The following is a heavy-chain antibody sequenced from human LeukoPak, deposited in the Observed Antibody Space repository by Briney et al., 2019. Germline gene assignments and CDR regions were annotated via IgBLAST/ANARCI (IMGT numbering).Heavy chain of an antibody. V-gene: IGHV3-7*01. CDR2: IKQDGSEK. CDR1: GFTFSSYW. J-gene: IGHJ4*02. Sequence: GGSLRLSCAASGFTFSSYWMSWVRQAPGKGLEWVANIKQDGSEKYYVDSVKGRITISRDNAKNSLYLQMNSLRAEDTAVYYCARGLRRDYVNYWGQGTLVTVSS. CDR3: ARGLRRDYVNY. D-gene: IGHD4-17*01.